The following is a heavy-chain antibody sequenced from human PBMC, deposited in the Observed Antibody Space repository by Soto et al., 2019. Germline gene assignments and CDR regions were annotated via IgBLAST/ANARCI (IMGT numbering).Heavy chain of an antibody. CDR3: ARDSEERRQWSYYYYYGMDV. CDR2: ISSSSSYT. D-gene: IGHD2-15*01. CDR1: GFTFSDYY. V-gene: IGHV3-11*05. J-gene: IGHJ6*02. Sequence: QVQLVESGGGLVKPGGSLRLSCAASGFTFSDYYMSWIRQAPGKGLEWVSYISSSSSYTNYADSVKGRFTISRDNAKNSLYRQMNSLRAEDTAVYYCARDSEERRQWSYYYYYGMDVWGQGTTVTVSS.